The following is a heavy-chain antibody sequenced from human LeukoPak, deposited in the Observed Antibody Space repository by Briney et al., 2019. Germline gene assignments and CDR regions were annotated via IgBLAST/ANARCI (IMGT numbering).Heavy chain of an antibody. CDR1: GFTFSDYY. J-gene: IGHJ6*02. D-gene: IGHD3-10*01. V-gene: IGHV3-11*01. Sequence: GGSLRLSCAASGFTFSDYYMSWIRQAPGKGLEWVSYISSSGSTIYYGDSVKGRFTISRDNAKNSLYLQMNSLRAEDTAVYYCARRGWFGELLWYYYYGMDVWGQGTTVTVSS. CDR2: ISSSGSTI. CDR3: ARRGWFGELLWYYYYGMDV.